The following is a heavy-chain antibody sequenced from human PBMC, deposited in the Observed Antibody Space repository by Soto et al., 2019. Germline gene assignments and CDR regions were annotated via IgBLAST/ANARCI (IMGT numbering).Heavy chain of an antibody. Sequence: EVQLVESGGGLVKPGGSLRLSCTASGFIVSDTYVNWVRQAPGKGLEWVSVISTRGDTPYADSVRGRLILSRDISDNNLHIHMNNLRVEDTAVYYCAREPRYCRGGSCSITGDAYDIWGERKMGALSS. V-gene: IGHV3-66*01. CDR1: GFIVSDTY. D-gene: IGHD2-15*01. CDR2: ISTRGDT. CDR3: AREPRYCRGGSCSITGDAYDI. J-gene: IGHJ3*02.